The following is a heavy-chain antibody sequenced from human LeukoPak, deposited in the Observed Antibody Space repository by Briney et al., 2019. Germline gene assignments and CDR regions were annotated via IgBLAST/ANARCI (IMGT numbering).Heavy chain of an antibody. CDR1: GGSFSGYY. CDR2: INHSGST. V-gene: IGHV4-34*01. Sequence: PSETLSLTCAVYGGSFSGYYWSWIRQPPGKGLEWIGEINHSGSTNYNPSLKSRVTISVDTSKNQFSLKLSSVTAADTAVYYCARVLLWFWYYYYMDVWGKGTTVTLSS. CDR3: ARVLLWFWYYYYMDV. D-gene: IGHD3-10*01. J-gene: IGHJ6*03.